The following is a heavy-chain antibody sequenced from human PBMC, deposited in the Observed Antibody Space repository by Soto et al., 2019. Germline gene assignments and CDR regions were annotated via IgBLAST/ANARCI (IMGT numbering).Heavy chain of an antibody. Sequence: QVQLVQSGAEVKEPGTSVKLSCKASGFTFSDFYMHWVRQAPGQELEWMGIINPSGAHTTYAQKFRGRVTMTRDPSTSTLYLELSSLTSDDTAVYFCARIQCSGGSCYFDFDYWGQGTLLTVSS. CDR3: ARIQCSGGSCYFDFDY. CDR1: GFTFSDFY. J-gene: IGHJ4*02. V-gene: IGHV1-46*01. CDR2: INPSGAHT. D-gene: IGHD2-15*01.